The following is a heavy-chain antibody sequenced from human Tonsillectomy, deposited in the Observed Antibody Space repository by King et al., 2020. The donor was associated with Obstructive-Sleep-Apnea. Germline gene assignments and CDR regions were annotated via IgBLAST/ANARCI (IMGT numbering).Heavy chain of an antibody. V-gene: IGHV3-21*01. D-gene: IGHD6-19*01. J-gene: IGHJ4*02. CDR1: GFTFSSYS. CDR2: ISSSSSYI. CDR3: ARDYSSGWYDFDY. Sequence: VQLVESGGGLVKPGGSLRLSCAASGFTFSSYSMNWVRQAPGKGLEWVSSISSSSSYIYYADSVKGRFTISRDNAKNSLYLQMNSLRAEDTAVYYCARDYSSGWYDFDYWGQGTLVTVSS.